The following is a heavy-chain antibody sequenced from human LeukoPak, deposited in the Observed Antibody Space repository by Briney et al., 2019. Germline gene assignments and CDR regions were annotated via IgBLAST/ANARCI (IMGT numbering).Heavy chain of an antibody. CDR1: GFTFSSYS. D-gene: IGHD3-22*01. Sequence: GGSLRLSCAASGFTFSSYSMNWVRQAPGKGLEWVSAISGSGGSTYYADSVKGRFTISRDNSKNTLYLQMNSLRAEDAAVYYCAKSEDYYDSSGYNYWGQGTLVTVSS. CDR3: AKSEDYYDSSGYNY. V-gene: IGHV3-23*01. J-gene: IGHJ4*02. CDR2: ISGSGGST.